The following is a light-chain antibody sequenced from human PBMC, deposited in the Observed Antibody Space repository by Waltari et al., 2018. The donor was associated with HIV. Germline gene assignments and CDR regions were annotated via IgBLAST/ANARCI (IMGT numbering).Light chain of an antibody. V-gene: IGLV1-40*01. CDR2: DNH. Sequence: QSVLTQPPSVSGAPGQRVTIPCTGSSSNIGAVYDVHWYQQLPGTAPKLLIYDNHNRPSGVPDRFSGSKSGPSASLAITGLQAEDEADYYCQSYDSSLGGSVFGGGTKVTVL. CDR3: QSYDSSLGGSV. CDR1: SSNIGAVYD. J-gene: IGLJ2*01.